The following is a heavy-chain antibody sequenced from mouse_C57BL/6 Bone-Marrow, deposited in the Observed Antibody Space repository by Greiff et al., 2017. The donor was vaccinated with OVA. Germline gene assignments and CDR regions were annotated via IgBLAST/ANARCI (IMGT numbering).Heavy chain of an antibody. CDR2: ISSGSSTI. J-gene: IGHJ1*03. D-gene: IGHD1-1*01. CDR3: ARRDYGSSYVGYFDV. Sequence: EVKVVESGGGLVKPGGSLKLSCAASGFTFSDYGMHWVRQAPEKGLEWVAYISSGSSTIYYADTVKGRFTISRDNAKNTLFLQMTSLRSEDTAMYYCARRDYGSSYVGYFDVWGTGTTVTVSS. CDR1: GFTFSDYG. V-gene: IGHV5-17*01.